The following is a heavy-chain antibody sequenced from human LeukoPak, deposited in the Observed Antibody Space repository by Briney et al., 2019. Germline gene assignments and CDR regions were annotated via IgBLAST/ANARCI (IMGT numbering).Heavy chain of an antibody. D-gene: IGHD2-15*01. V-gene: IGHV3-11*01. CDR1: GFTFSDYY. CDR3: ARLRYCSGGSCYFFDY. Sequence: GGSLRLSCAASGFTFSDYYMSWIRQAPGKGLEWVSYISGSGSTIYYADSVKGRFTISRDNAKNSLYLQMNSLRAEDTAVYYCARLRYCSGGSCYFFDYWGQGTLVTVSS. J-gene: IGHJ4*02. CDR2: ISGSGSTI.